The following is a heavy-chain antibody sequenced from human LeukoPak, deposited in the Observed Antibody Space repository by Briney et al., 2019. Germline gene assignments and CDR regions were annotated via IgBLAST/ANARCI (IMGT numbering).Heavy chain of an antibody. CDR3: AKVGVGTGSSITFDY. D-gene: IGHD6-13*01. V-gene: IGHV3-30*18. CDR1: GFTFNNYG. J-gene: IGHJ4*02. CDR2: ISYDGSDK. Sequence: GGSLRLSCAASGFTFNNYGMHWVRQAPGKGLEWVAVISYDGSDKYYADSVKGRFTISRDNSKNTLYLQMNSLRAEDTAVYYCAKVGVGTGSSITFDYWGQGTLVTVSS.